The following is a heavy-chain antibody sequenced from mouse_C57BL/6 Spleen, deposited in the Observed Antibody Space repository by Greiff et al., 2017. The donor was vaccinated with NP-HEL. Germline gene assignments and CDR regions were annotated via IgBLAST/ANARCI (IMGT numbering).Heavy chain of an antibody. J-gene: IGHJ4*01. CDR3: ASHYSNPYYYAMDY. CDR1: GYTFTDYN. D-gene: IGHD2-5*01. Sequence: VHVKQSGPELVKPGASVKMSCKASGYTFTDYNMHWVKQSHGKSLEWIGYINPNNGGTSSNQTFKGKATLTVNKSSSTAYMELRSLTSEDSAVYYCASHYSNPYYYAMDYWGQGTSVTVSS. CDR2: INPNNGGT. V-gene: IGHV1-22*01.